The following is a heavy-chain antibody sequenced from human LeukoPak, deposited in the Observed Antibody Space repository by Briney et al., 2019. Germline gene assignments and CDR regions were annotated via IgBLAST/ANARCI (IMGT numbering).Heavy chain of an antibody. V-gene: IGHV3-20*04. CDR2: INWNGGST. Sequence: PGGSLRLSCAASGFTFSSYGMHWVRQAPGKGLEWVSGINWNGGSTGYADSVKGRFTISRDNAKNSLYLQMNSLRAEDTALYYCARDLSSGTDGYWGQGTLVTVSS. CDR3: ARDLSSGTDGY. J-gene: IGHJ4*02. D-gene: IGHD3-22*01. CDR1: GFTFSSYG.